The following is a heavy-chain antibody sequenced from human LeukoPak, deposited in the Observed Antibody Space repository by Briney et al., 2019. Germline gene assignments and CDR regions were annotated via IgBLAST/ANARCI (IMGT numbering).Heavy chain of an antibody. CDR3: ARDGYDDYIWGSYRPDY. D-gene: IGHD3-16*02. CDR2: INWNGGST. J-gene: IGHJ4*02. Sequence: PGGSLRLSCAASGFTFDDYGMSRVRQAPGKGLEWVSGINWNGGSTGYADSVKGRFTISRDNAKNSLYLQMNSLRAEDTALYYCARDGYDDYIWGSYRPDYWGQGTLVTVSS. CDR1: GFTFDDYG. V-gene: IGHV3-20*04.